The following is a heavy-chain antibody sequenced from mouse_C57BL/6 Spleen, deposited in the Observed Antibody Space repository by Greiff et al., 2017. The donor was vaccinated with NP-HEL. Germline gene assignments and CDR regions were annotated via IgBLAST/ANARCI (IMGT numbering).Heavy chain of an antibody. Sequence: VQLQQSGAELVRPGASVTLSCKASGYTFTDYEMHWVKQTPVHGLEWIGAIDPETGGTAYNQKFKGKAILTAEKSSSTAYMELRSLTSEDSAVYYCTRDGDYEYYYAMDYWGQGTSVTVSS. J-gene: IGHJ4*01. CDR2: IDPETGGT. CDR3: TRDGDYEYYYAMDY. D-gene: IGHD2-4*01. CDR1: GYTFTDYE. V-gene: IGHV1-15*01.